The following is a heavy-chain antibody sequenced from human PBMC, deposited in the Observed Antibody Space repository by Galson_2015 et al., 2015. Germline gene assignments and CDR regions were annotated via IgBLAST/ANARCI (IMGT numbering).Heavy chain of an antibody. CDR3: ARGRFILTGYSFGDNWFDT. CDR1: GYTFTTYS. CDR2: MNPNNDNT. V-gene: IGHV1-8*01. D-gene: IGHD3-9*01. J-gene: IGHJ5*02. Sequence: CKAFGYTFTTYSINWVRQATGQGLEWMGWMNPNNDNTGYAQKFQGRVTMTRNTSINTAYMELRSLRTEDTAVYYCARGRFILTGYSFGDNWFDTWGQGTLVTVSS.